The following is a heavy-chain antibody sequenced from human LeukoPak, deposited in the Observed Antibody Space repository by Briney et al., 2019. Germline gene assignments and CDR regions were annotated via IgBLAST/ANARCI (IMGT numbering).Heavy chain of an antibody. CDR2: INPNSGGT. V-gene: IGHV1-2*02. Sequence: ASVKVSCKASGYTFTGYYMHWVRQPPGQGLEWMGWINPNSGGTNYAQKFQGRVTMTRDTSISTAYMELSRLRSDDTAVYYCARDTSLRYCSSTSCFEEYYYYGMDVWGQGTTVTVSS. J-gene: IGHJ6*02. CDR3: ARDTSLRYCSSTSCFEEYYYYGMDV. CDR1: GYTFTGYY. D-gene: IGHD2-2*01.